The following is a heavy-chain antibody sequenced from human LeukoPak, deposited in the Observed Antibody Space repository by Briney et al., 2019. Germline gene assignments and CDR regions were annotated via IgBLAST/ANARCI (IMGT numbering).Heavy chain of an antibody. V-gene: IGHV1-69*05. CDR3: AREQDYLGYCSSTSCYTGAFDI. CDR2: IIPIFGTA. D-gene: IGHD2-2*02. CDR1: GCTFSSYA. J-gene: IGHJ3*02. Sequence: SVKVSCKASGCTFSSYAISWVRQAPGQGLEWMGGIIPIFGTANYAQKFQGRVTITTDESTSTAYMELSSLRSEDTAVYYCAREQDYLGYCSSTSCYTGAFDIWGQGTMVTVSS.